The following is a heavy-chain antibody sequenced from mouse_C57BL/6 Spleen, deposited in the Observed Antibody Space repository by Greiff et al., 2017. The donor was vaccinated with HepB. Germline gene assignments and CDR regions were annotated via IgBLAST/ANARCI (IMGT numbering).Heavy chain of an antibody. Sequence: QVQLQQPGAELVKPGASVQLSCKASGYTFTSYWMHWVKRRPGRGLEWIGRIDPHSGGNKYNEKFKSKATLTVDKPSSTAYMQRSSLTSEDSAVYYGAKEELRRDGAMDYWGQGTSVTVSS. J-gene: IGHJ4*01. CDR3: AKEELRRDGAMDY. CDR2: IDPHSGGN. V-gene: IGHV1-72*01. CDR1: GYTFTSYW. D-gene: IGHD2-4*01.